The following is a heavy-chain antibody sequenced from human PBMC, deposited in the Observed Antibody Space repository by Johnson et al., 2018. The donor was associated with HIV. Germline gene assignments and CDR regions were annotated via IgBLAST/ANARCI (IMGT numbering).Heavy chain of an antibody. V-gene: IGHV3-66*01. CDR2: IYSGGST. Sequence: VQLVESGGGLVQPGGSLRLSCAASGFTVSRNYMNWVRQAPGKGLEWVSVIYSGGSTYYADSVKGRFTISRDNSKNTLYLQMNSLRAEDTAVYYCARAPGGSPRAAFDIWGQGTMVTVSS. D-gene: IGHD2-15*01. CDR1: GFTVSRNY. J-gene: IGHJ3*02. CDR3: ARAPGGSPRAAFDI.